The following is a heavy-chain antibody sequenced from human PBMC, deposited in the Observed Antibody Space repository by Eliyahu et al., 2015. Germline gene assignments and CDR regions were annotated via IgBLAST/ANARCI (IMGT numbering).Heavy chain of an antibody. Sequence: QVRLVESGGGVVQPGXSLXLSXSASGFPFSAXAMHWVCQAPGKGLEWVAIIWYDGSNQYYADSVKGRFTISRDNSKNTVSLQMNSLRGEDTAIYYCARDHDYSGNYLEDWGQGTLVAVSS. CDR3: ARDHDYSGNYLED. J-gene: IGHJ4*02. V-gene: IGHV3-33*08. CDR1: GFPFSAXA. D-gene: IGHD4-23*01. CDR2: IWYDGSNQ.